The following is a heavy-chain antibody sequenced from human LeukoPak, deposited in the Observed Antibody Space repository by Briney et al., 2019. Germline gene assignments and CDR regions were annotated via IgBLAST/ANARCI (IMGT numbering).Heavy chain of an antibody. CDR3: ARLNYYGSGSYYKGDWFDP. CDR1: GGSFSGYY. J-gene: IGHJ5*02. V-gene: IGHV4-34*01. CDR2: INHSGST. D-gene: IGHD3-10*01. Sequence: SETLSLTCAVYGGSFSGYYWSWIRQPPGKGLEWIGEINHSGSTNYNPSLKSRVTISVDTSKNQFSLKLSSVTAADTAVYYCARLNYYGSGSYYKGDWFDPWGQGTLVTVSS.